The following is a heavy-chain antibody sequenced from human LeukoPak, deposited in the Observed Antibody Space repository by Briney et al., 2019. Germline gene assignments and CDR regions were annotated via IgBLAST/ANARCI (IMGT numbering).Heavy chain of an antibody. Sequence: GGSLRLSCAASGFTFSDYNMNWVRQAPGKGLDWVASINQDGSAEYYVDSVRGRFTISRDNAKNSLYLQVNSLRVDDTAVYYCVRLFGGVTTFDYWGQGTLVTVSS. V-gene: IGHV3-7*01. CDR1: GFTFSDYN. CDR3: VRLFGGVTTFDY. J-gene: IGHJ4*02. D-gene: IGHD4-17*01. CDR2: INQDGSAE.